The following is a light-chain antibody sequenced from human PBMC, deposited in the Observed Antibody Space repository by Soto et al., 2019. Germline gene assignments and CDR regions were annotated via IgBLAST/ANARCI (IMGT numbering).Light chain of an antibody. CDR2: EDI. CDR1: SSDVGSYNL. CDR3: CSYAGSSSVI. J-gene: IGLJ2*01. V-gene: IGLV2-23*01. Sequence: QSALTQPASVSGSPGQSITISCTGTSSDVGSYNLVSWYQQHPGKAPKLMIYEDIKRPSGVSNRFSGSKSGNTASLTISGLQAEDEADYYCCSYAGSSSVIFGGGTKVTVL.